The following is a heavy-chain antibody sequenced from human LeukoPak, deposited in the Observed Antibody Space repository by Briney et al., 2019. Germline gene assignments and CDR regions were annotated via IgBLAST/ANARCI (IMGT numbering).Heavy chain of an antibody. CDR3: ARDLYSGSSNDAFDI. V-gene: IGHV1-69*13. J-gene: IGHJ3*02. D-gene: IGHD1-26*01. Sequence: GASVKVSCKASGGTFSSYAISWVRQAPGQGLEWMGGIIPIFGTANYAQKFQGRVTITADESTSTAYMELSSLRSEDTAVYYCARDLYSGSSNDAFDIWGQGTMVTVPS. CDR1: GGTFSSYA. CDR2: IIPIFGTA.